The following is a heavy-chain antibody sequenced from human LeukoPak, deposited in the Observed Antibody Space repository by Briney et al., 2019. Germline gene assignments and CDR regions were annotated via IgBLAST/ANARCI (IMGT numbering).Heavy chain of an antibody. Sequence: GGSLRLSCAASGFTFSSYAMSWVRQAPGKGLEWVSYISSSGSTIYYADSVKGRFTISRGNAKNSLYLQMNSLRAEDTAVYYCAREDYYDSSGYSYYGMDVWGQGTTVTVSS. J-gene: IGHJ6*02. V-gene: IGHV3-48*04. CDR2: ISSSGSTI. CDR3: AREDYYDSSGYSYYGMDV. D-gene: IGHD3-22*01. CDR1: GFTFSSYA.